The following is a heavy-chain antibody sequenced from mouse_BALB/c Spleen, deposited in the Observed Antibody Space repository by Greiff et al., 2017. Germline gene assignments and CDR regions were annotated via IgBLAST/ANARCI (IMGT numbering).Heavy chain of an antibody. D-gene: IGHD2-1*01. CDR3: DRNGNSVGWYFDV. J-gene: IGHJ1*01. CDR2: IWSGGST. CDR1: GFSLTSYG. V-gene: IGHV2-2*02. Sequence: QVQLKESGPGLVQPSQSLSITCTVSGFSLTSYGVHWVRQSPGKGLEWLGVIWSGGSTDYNAAFISRLSISKYNSKSQVFFKMNSLQANDTAIYYCDRNGNSVGWYFDVWGEGTTVTVSS.